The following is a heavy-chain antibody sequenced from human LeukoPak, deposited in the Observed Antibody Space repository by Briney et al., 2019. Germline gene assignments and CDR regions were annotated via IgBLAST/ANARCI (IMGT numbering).Heavy chain of an antibody. V-gene: IGHV4-59*12. CDR3: ARGFENGIAVH. J-gene: IGHJ1*01. Sequence: SETLSLTCTVSADSISNNYWSWIRQPPGKGLEYVGYIYDSGSTNYNPSLKSRVTISVDTSKNQFSLKLSSVTAADTAVYYCARGFENGIAVHWGQGTLVTVSS. CDR1: ADSISNNY. CDR2: IYDSGST. D-gene: IGHD6-19*01.